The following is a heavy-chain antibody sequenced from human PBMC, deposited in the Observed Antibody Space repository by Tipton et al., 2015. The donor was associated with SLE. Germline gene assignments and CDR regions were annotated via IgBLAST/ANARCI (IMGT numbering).Heavy chain of an antibody. CDR2: ISSSGSA. D-gene: IGHD6-13*01. V-gene: IGHV4-4*07. CDR1: GGSVNGHY. CDR3: AKATSSWPYYFDY. J-gene: IGHJ4*02. Sequence: TLSLTCTVSGGSVNGHYWNWIRQAPGKGLEWIGHISSSGSATYNPSLKTRVTMSVDTSNNQFSLKLTSVTAADTAVYFCAKATSSWPYYFDYWGQGALVTVSS.